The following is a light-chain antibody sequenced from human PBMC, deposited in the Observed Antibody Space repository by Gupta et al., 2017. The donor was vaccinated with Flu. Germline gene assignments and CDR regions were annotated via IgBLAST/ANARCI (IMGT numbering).Light chain of an antibody. CDR2: KDS. CDR1: ILGKKY. J-gene: IGLJ3*02. V-gene: IGLV3-27*01. Sequence: SHELTQPSSVSVSPGQTARITCSGDILGKKYARWFQQKPGQAPVLIIYKDSERPSGIPERFSGSSSGATVTLTTNGAQFDDEADYYCYSAADNIGVFGGGTKLTVL. CDR3: YSAADNIGV.